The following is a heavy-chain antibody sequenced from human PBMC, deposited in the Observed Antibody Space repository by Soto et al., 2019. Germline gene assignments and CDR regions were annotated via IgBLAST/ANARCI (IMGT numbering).Heavy chain of an antibody. D-gene: IGHD1-1*01. CDR3: ARVTLKAGTWFDP. J-gene: IGHJ5*02. CDR2: INPNSRGT. Sequence: QVQLVQSGAEVKKPGASVKVSCKASGYTFTDYFIHWVRQAPGQGFEWMGWINPNSRGTNYAQKFQGRVTMTRDTSNSTAYMELRGLTSDDTAVYYCARVTLKAGTWFDPWGQGTLVTVSS. CDR1: GYTFTDYF. V-gene: IGHV1-2*02.